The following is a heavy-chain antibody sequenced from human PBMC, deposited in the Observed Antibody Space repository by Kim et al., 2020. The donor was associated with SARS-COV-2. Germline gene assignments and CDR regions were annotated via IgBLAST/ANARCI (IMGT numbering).Heavy chain of an antibody. J-gene: IGHJ4*02. CDR2: INHSGST. V-gene: IGHV4-34*01. D-gene: IGHD3-10*01. CDR3: ARRPSGVDW. CDR1: GGSFSGHY. Sequence: SETLSLTCAVYGGSFSGHYWNWIRQLPGMGLEWIGEINHSGSTKYNPSLKSRVTLSVDTSKNQFSLKLTSVTAADTAVYFCARRPSGVDWLGLGTPVPVS.